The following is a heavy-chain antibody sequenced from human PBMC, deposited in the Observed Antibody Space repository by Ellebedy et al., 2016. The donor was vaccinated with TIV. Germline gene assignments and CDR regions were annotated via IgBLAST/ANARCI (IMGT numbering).Heavy chain of an antibody. Sequence: GGSLRLSCVASGFTFSDHYMDWVRQAPGKGLEWVARSRNRVKSYSTEYAASVKGRFSVSRDDSKNSVYLQMNSLKTEDTAVYYCARPPSVAGPGDVWGQGTTVTVSS. D-gene: IGHD6-19*01. V-gene: IGHV3-72*01. CDR2: SRNRVKSYST. J-gene: IGHJ6*02. CDR1: GFTFSDHY. CDR3: ARPPSVAGPGDV.